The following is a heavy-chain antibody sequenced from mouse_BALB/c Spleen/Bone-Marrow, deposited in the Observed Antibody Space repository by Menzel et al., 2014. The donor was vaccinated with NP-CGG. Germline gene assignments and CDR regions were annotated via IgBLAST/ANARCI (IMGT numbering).Heavy chain of an antibody. CDR2: GRSKPNDYTT. Sequence: EVQLVESGGGLVQPGGSLRLSCATSGFIFSDIYMEWVRQPPGKRLEWIATGRSKPNDYTTEYSASVKGRFIVSRDTSQSILYLQMNALRAEDTAIYYCARDGGYGRDNWGQGTTLTVSS. CDR1: GFIFSDIY. V-gene: IGHV7-1*02. D-gene: IGHD1-1*02. CDR3: ARDGGYGRDN. J-gene: IGHJ2*01.